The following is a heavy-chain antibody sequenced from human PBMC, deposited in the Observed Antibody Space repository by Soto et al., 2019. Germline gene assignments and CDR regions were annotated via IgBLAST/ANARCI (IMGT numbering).Heavy chain of an antibody. CDR1: GFTFISYA. V-gene: IGHV3-64D*06. J-gene: IGHJ4*02. CDR2: ISSEGATT. CDR3: VKDRHVDY. Sequence: PGGSLRLSCSVSGFTFISYAMHWVRQAPGKGLEYIASISSEGATTYYADSVKGRFIISRDNSKNTLYLQMSSLRAEDTAVYYCVKDRHVDYWGQGMLVTVSS.